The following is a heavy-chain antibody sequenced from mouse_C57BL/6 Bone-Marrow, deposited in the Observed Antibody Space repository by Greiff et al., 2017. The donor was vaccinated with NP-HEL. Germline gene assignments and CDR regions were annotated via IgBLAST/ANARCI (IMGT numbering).Heavy chain of an antibody. Sequence: VQLQQPGAELVKPGASVKLSCKASGYTFTSYWMQWVKQRPGQGLEWIGEIDPSDSYTNYHQKFKGKATLTVDTSSSTAYMQLSSRTSEDSAVYYCARWAYGWGQGTLVTVSA. CDR1: GYTFTSYW. CDR3: ARWAYG. D-gene: IGHD1-1*01. V-gene: IGHV1-50*01. CDR2: IDPSDSYT. J-gene: IGHJ3*01.